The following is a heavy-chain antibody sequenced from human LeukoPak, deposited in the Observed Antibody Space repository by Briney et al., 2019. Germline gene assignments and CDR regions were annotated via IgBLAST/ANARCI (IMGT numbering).Heavy chain of an antibody. CDR1: GGTFSSYA. CDR2: INAGNGDT. CDR3: ARDRGNSDDY. Sequence: GASVKVSCKASGGTFSSYAISWVRQAPGQGLEWMGWINAGNGDTKYSQKFQGRVTITRDTSASTAYMELSSLRSEDTAVYYCARDRGNSDDYWGQGTLVTVSS. D-gene: IGHD4-23*01. V-gene: IGHV1-3*01. J-gene: IGHJ4*02.